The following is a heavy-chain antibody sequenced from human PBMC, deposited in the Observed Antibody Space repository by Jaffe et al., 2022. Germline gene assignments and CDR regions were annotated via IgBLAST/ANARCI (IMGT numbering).Heavy chain of an antibody. J-gene: IGHJ4*02. Sequence: EVQLVESGGGLVQPGESLRLSCAASGFTFSNYEMNWVRQAPGKGLEWVSYISSSGGTIYYADSVKGRFTISRDNAKNSLYLQMNSLRAEDTAVYYCARVGGVGYCSGGSCYSRGVDYWGQGTLVTVSS. D-gene: IGHD2-15*01. CDR1: GFTFSNYE. CDR3: ARVGGVGYCSGGSCYSRGVDY. CDR2: ISSSGGTI. V-gene: IGHV3-48*03.